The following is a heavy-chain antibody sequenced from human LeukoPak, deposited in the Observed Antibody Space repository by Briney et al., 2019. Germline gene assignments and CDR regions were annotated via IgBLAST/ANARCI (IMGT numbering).Heavy chain of an antibody. V-gene: IGHV4-39*07. CDR3: AKDLRYFPFGP. CDR1: GGSISSSPYY. J-gene: IGHJ5*02. CDR2: IYYSGTT. Sequence: SETLSLTCTVSGGSISSSPYYGAWIRRPPGKGLEWIGNIYYSGTTSYNPSLKSRVTISVDTSKNQFSLKLSSVTAADTAVYYCAKDLRYFPFGPWGQGTLVTVSS. D-gene: IGHD1-14*01.